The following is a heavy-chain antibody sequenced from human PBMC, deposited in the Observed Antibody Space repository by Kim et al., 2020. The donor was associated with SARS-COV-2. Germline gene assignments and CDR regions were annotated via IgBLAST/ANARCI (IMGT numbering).Heavy chain of an antibody. CDR2: ISYDGSNK. D-gene: IGHD6-13*01. CDR1: GFTFSSYA. Sequence: GGSLRLSCAASGFTFSSYAMHWVRQAPGKGLEWVAVISYDGSNKYYADSVKGRFTISRDNSKNTLYLQMNSLRAEDTAVYYCAREGHSSSWYYFDYWGQGTLVTVSS. CDR3: AREGHSSSWYYFDY. J-gene: IGHJ4*02. V-gene: IGHV3-30-3*01.